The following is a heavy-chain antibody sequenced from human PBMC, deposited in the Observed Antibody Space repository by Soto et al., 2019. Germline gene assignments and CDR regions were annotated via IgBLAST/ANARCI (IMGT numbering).Heavy chain of an antibody. CDR3: ARGYSSSSYFDY. V-gene: IGHV4-59*01. Sequence: SETLSLTCTVSGGSISSYYWSWIRQPPGKGLEWIGYIYYSGSTNYNPSLKSRVTISVDTSKNQFSLKLSSVTAADTAVYYCARGYSSSSYFDYWGQGTLGTVSS. J-gene: IGHJ4*02. CDR2: IYYSGST. D-gene: IGHD6-6*01. CDR1: GGSISSYY.